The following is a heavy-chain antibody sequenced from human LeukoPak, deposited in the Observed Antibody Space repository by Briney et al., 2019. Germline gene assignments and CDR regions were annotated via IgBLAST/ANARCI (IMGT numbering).Heavy chain of an antibody. CDR3: ARDLYGSGIVIDY. CDR2: ISSRSDYI. Sequence: GGSLTLSCAASGFTFSSYVMNWVRQAPGKGLEWVSSISSRSDYIYNADSVKGRFTISRDNAKNSLYLQMNSLRAEDTAVYYCARDLYGSGIVIDYWGQGTLVTVSS. CDR1: GFTFSSYV. V-gene: IGHV3-21*06. J-gene: IGHJ4*02. D-gene: IGHD3-10*01.